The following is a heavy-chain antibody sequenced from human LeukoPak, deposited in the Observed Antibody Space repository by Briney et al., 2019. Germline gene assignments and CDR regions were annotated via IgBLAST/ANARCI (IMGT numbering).Heavy chain of an antibody. V-gene: IGHV1-46*01. CDR1: GYTFTSYY. CDR2: INPSGGST. D-gene: IGHD1-1*01. CDR3: ARDVGTTGSDY. Sequence: ASVKDSCKASGYTFTSYYMHWVRQAPGQGLEWMGIINPSGGSTSYAQKFQGRVTMTRDTSTSTVYMELSSLRSEDTAVYYCARDVGTTGSDYWGQRTLVTVSS. J-gene: IGHJ4*02.